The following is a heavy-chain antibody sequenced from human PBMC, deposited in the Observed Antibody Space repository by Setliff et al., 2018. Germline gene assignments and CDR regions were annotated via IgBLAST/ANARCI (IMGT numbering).Heavy chain of an antibody. V-gene: IGHV1-8*02. CDR3: ARASVASKLGFYYYVMDV. CDR1: GYTFTSYD. D-gene: IGHD2-15*01. Sequence: ASVKVSCKASGYTFTSYDINWVRQATGQGLEWMGWMNPNSGNTGYAQKFQGRVTMTRNTSISTAYMDLSSLRFEDTAVYYCARASVASKLGFYYYVMDVWGQGTTVTVSS. J-gene: IGHJ6*02. CDR2: MNPNSGNT.